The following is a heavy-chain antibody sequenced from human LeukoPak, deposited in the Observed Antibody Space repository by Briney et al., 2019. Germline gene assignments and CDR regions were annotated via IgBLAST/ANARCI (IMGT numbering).Heavy chain of an antibody. J-gene: IGHJ4*02. D-gene: IGHD6-13*01. CDR2: INPNSGGT. V-gene: IGHV1-2*02. CDR3: ARDKWQQLVRFGLFY. Sequence: GASVKVSCKASGYTFTSYGISWVRQAPGQGLEWMGWINPNSGGTNYAQKFQGRVTMTRDTSISTAYMELSRLRSDDTAVYYCARDKWQQLVRFGLFYWGQGTLVTVSS. CDR1: GYTFTSYG.